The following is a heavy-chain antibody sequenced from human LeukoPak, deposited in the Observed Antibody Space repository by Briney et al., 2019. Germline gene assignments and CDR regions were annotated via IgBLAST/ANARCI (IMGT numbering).Heavy chain of an antibody. V-gene: IGHV1-69*13. Sequence: SVKVSCKASGGTFSSYAISWMRQAPGQGLEWMGGIIPIFGTANYAQKFQGRVTITADESTSTAYMELSSLRSEDTAVYYCARREVYSSGWHWFDPWGQGTLVTVSS. CDR3: ARREVYSSGWHWFDP. J-gene: IGHJ5*02. CDR1: GGTFSSYA. D-gene: IGHD6-19*01. CDR2: IIPIFGTA.